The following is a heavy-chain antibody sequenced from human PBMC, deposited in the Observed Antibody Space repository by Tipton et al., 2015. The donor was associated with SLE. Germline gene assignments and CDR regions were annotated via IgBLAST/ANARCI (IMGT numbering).Heavy chain of an antibody. CDR3: ARTPSFTSGTD. Sequence: TLSLTCTVSGGSISSHYWGWIRQPPGKGLEWIGGIYYSGSTYYNPSLKSRVTISVDTSKNQFSLKLSSVTAADTAVYYCARTPSFTSGTDWGQGTLVTVSS. V-gene: IGHV4-39*07. D-gene: IGHD1-14*01. CDR2: IYYSGST. J-gene: IGHJ4*01. CDR1: GGSISSHY.